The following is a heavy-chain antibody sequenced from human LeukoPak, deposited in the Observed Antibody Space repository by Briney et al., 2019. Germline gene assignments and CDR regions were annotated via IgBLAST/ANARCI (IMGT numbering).Heavy chain of an antibody. CDR1: GYSFSSYW. Sequence: GESLKISCKGSGYSFSSYWIGWVRQMPGKGLEWMGIIYPGDSDTRYSPSFQGQVTISADKSISAAYLQWSSLKASDTAMYYCARHTNDYGGYGDYWGQGTLVTVSS. V-gene: IGHV5-51*01. CDR3: ARHTNDYGGYGDY. D-gene: IGHD4-23*01. J-gene: IGHJ4*02. CDR2: IYPGDSDT.